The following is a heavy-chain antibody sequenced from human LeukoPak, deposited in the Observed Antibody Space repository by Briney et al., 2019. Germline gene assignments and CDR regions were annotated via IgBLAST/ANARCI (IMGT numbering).Heavy chain of an antibody. CDR3: AKAVAGRSGCDY. V-gene: IGHV3-21*01. D-gene: IGHD6-19*01. Sequence: GGSLRLSCAASGFTFSSYSMNWVRQAPGKGLEWVSSISSSSSYIYYADSVKGRFTISRDNAKNSLYLQMNSLRAEDTAVYYCAKAVAGRSGCDYWGQETLVTVSS. CDR1: GFTFSSYS. CDR2: ISSSSSYI. J-gene: IGHJ4*02.